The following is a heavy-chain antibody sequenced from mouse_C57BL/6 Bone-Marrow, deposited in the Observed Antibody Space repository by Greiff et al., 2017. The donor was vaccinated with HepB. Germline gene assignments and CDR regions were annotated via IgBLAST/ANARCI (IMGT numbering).Heavy chain of an antibody. Sequence: EVNVVESGGGLVQPGGSLSLSCAASGFTFTDYYMSWVRQPPGKALEWLGFIRHKANGYTTEYSASVKGRFTISRDNSQSILYLQMHALRAEDSATYYCARYPSDGSSYFDYWGQGTTLTVSS. D-gene: IGHD1-1*01. CDR1: GFTFTDYY. J-gene: IGHJ2*01. CDR2: IRHKANGYTT. V-gene: IGHV7-3*01. CDR3: ARYPSDGSSYFDY.